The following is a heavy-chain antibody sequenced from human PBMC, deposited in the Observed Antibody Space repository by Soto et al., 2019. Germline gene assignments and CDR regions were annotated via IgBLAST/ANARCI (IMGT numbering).Heavy chain of an antibody. D-gene: IGHD6-19*01. J-gene: IGHJ6*02. CDR1: GFTFSSTA. Sequence: GGSLRLSCAASGFTFSSTAMSWVRQAPGKGLEWVSGISGSGDSTYYTDSVKGRFTISRDNSKNTLYLQMNGLRAEDTAVYYCARMEASSGWSNYYYYYGMDVWGQGTTVTVSS. V-gene: IGHV3-23*01. CDR3: ARMEASSGWSNYYYYYGMDV. CDR2: ISGSGDST.